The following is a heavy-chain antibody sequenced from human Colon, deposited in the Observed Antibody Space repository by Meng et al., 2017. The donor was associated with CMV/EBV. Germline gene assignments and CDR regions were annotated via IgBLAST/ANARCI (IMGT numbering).Heavy chain of an antibody. V-gene: IGHV5-51*01. CDR1: GYSFTSYW. CDR2: IYPGDSDT. Sequence: TVSCKGSGYSFTSYWIGWVRQMPGKGLEWMGIIYPGDSDTRYSPSFQGQVTISADKSISTAYLQWSSLKASDTAMYYCARRMEQRHYYYYYGMDVWGQGTTVTVSS. CDR3: ARRMEQRHYYYYYGMDV. J-gene: IGHJ6*02. D-gene: IGHD1/OR15-1a*01.